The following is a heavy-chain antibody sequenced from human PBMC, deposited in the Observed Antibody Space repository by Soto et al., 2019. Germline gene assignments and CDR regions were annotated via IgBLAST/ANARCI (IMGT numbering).Heavy chain of an antibody. J-gene: IGHJ5*01. Sequence: SETLSLTCTVSGGSISSGDYYWSWIRQPPGKGLEWIGYIYHSGSIYYNPSLKSRVTISVDRSKNQFSLKLSFVPAEDPAVYYCATVPDSWAQGTLVTVSS. CDR3: ATVPDS. CDR2: IYHSGSI. CDR1: GGSISSGDYY. V-gene: IGHV4-30-2*01.